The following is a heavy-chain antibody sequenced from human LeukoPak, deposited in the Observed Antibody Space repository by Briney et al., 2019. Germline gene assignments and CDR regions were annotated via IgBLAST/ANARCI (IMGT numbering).Heavy chain of an antibody. CDR2: ISSSGSTI. J-gene: IGHJ3*02. D-gene: IGHD3-22*01. Sequence: PGGSLRLSCAASGFTFSDYYMSWIRQAPGKGLEWVSYISSSGSTIYYADSVKGRFTISRDNAKVSLYLQMNSLRAEDTAVYYCASSDYYDSSGYYSAFDIWGQGTMVTVSS. CDR3: ASSDYYDSSGYYSAFDI. V-gene: IGHV3-11*04. CDR1: GFTFSDYY.